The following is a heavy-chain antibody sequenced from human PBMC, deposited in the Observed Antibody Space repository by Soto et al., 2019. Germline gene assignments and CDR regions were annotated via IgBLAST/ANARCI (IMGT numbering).Heavy chain of an antibody. Sequence: EVQLVESGGGLVQPGGSLRLSCEASGFAFSTFWMHWVRQAPGKGLVWVSRINSDGSSTYYADSVKGRVTISRDNAKNTLYLQLNSLRPEDTAVHYCARDFEYWGQGTLVTVSS. CDR2: INSDGSST. CDR3: ARDFEY. V-gene: IGHV3-74*01. CDR1: GFAFSTFW. J-gene: IGHJ4*02.